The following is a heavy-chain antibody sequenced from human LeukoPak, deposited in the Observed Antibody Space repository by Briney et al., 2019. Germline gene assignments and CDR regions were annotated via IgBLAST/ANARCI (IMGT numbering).Heavy chain of an antibody. Sequence: GGSLRLSCAASGFTFSSYSMNWVRQAPGKGLEWVSYISSSSSTIYYADSVKGRFTISRDNSKNTLYLQMNSLRAEDTAVYYCARSPHYDILTGVDYWGQGTLVTVSS. V-gene: IGHV3-48*01. J-gene: IGHJ4*02. D-gene: IGHD3-9*01. CDR1: GFTFSSYS. CDR2: ISSSSSTI. CDR3: ARSPHYDILTGVDY.